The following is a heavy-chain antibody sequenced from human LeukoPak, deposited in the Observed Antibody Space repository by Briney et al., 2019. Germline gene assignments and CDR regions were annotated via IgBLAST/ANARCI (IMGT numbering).Heavy chain of an antibody. CDR3: ARHATVKKDY. CDR2: INHSGST. CDR1: GGSFSGYY. J-gene: IGHJ4*02. D-gene: IGHD4-11*01. Sequence: SETLSLTCAVYGGSFSGYYWSWIRQPPGKGLEWIGEINHSGSTNYNPSLKSRVTISVDTSKNQFSLKLSSVTAADTAVYYCARHATVKKDYWGQGTLVTVSS. V-gene: IGHV4-34*01.